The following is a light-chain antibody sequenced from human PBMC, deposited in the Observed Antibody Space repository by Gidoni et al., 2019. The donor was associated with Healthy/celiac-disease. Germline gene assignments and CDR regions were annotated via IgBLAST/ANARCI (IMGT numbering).Light chain of an antibody. Sequence: PGERATLSCRASQSVSSYLAWYQQKPGQAPRLLIYDASNRATGIPARFSGSGSGTDFTITISSLEHEEVAVYYCQQRSNWPPNTFGQGTRLEIK. CDR3: QQRSNWPPNT. V-gene: IGKV3-11*01. CDR1: QSVSSY. J-gene: IGKJ5*01. CDR2: DAS.